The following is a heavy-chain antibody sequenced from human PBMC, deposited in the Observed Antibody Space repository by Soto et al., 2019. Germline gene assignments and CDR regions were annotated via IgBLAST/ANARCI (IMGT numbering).Heavy chain of an antibody. CDR3: AGVGSTMVRGVIITFDYYYYYMDV. D-gene: IGHD3-10*01. V-gene: IGHV4-34*01. CDR2: INHSGST. Sequence: SETLSLTCAVYGGSFSGYYWSWIRQPPGKGLEWIGEINHSGSTNYNPSLKSRVTISVDTSKNQSSLKLSSVTAADTAVYYCAGVGSTMVRGVIITFDYYYYYMDVWGKGTTVTVSS. CDR1: GGSFSGYY. J-gene: IGHJ6*03.